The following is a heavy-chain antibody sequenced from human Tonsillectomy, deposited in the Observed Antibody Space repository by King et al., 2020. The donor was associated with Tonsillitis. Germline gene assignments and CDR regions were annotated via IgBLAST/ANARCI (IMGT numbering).Heavy chain of an antibody. J-gene: IGHJ4*02. CDR2: FNPSGGST. CDR1: GYTFTSYY. D-gene: IGHD4-17*01. CDR3: ARGVHEYGDLGNFDY. Sequence: VQLVESGAEVEKPGASVKVSCKASGYTFTSYYMNWVRQAPGQGLEWMGIFNPSGGSTTYAQKFQGRVTMTTDTSTSTVYMELSSLRSEDTAVYFCARGVHEYGDLGNFDYWGQGTLVTVSS. V-gene: IGHV1-46*01.